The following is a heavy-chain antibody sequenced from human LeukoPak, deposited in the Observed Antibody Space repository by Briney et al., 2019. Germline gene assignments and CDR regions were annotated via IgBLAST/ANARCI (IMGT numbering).Heavy chain of an antibody. CDR3: ANDPGFLLVYYFDY. V-gene: IGHV3-23*01. D-gene: IGHD2-15*01. CDR1: GFTFSNYV. J-gene: IGHJ4*02. CDR2: ISGSGSFA. Sequence: GGSLRLSCAASGFTFSNYVMSWVRQAPGKGLEWVSVISGSGSFAYYADSVKGRFTISRDNSKNTLYLQMNSLRAEDTAVYYCANDPGFLLVYYFDYWGQGTPVTVSS.